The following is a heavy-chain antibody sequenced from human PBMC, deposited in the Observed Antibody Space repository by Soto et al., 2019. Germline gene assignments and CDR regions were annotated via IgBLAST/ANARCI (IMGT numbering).Heavy chain of an antibody. CDR2: IYYSGTT. CDR3: ARLYSSSPVSYYYYMDV. D-gene: IGHD6-6*01. Sequence: PPETLSLTCTVSGGSISSHYWSWIRQPPGRGLEWIGYIYYSGTTYYNPSLESRVTISVDTSKKQFSLKLTSVTAADTAVYYCARLYSSSPVSYYYYMDVWGKGTTVTVSS. V-gene: IGHV4-59*08. CDR1: GGSISSHY. J-gene: IGHJ6*03.